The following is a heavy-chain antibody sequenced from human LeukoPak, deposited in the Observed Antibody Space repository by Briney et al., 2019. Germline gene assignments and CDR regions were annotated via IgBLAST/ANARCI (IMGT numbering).Heavy chain of an antibody. CDR3: ARRDIVVVVAATYYYGMDV. Sequence: SVKVSCKASGGTFSSYAISWVRQAPGQGLEWMGGIIPIFGTANYAQKFQGRVTITADKSTSTAYMELSSLRSEDTAVYYCARRDIVVVVAATYYYGMDVWGKGTTVTVSS. V-gene: IGHV1-69*06. CDR2: IIPIFGTA. D-gene: IGHD2-15*01. J-gene: IGHJ6*04. CDR1: GGTFSSYA.